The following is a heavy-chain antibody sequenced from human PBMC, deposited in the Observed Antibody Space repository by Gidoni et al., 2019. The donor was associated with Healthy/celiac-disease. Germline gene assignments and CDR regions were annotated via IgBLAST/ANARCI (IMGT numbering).Heavy chain of an antibody. J-gene: IGHJ4*02. CDR2: ISWNSGSI. CDR1: GFTFDDYA. V-gene: IGHV3-9*01. D-gene: IGHD3-3*01. CDR3: AKGGTFGVVIIDY. Sequence: EVQLVESGGGLVQPGRSLRLSCAASGFTFDDYAMHWVRQAPGKGLEWVSGISWNSGSIGYADSVKGRFTISRDNAKNSLYLQMNSLRAEDTALYYCAKGGTFGVVIIDYWGQGTLVTVSS.